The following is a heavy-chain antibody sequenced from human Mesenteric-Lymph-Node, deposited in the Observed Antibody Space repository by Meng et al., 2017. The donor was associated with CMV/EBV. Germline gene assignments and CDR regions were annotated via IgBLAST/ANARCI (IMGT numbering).Heavy chain of an antibody. CDR3: ARHYYGSAPGY. V-gene: IGHV4-59*08. J-gene: IGHJ4*02. D-gene: IGHD3-10*01. CDR1: GGSISSYY. Sequence: GSLRLSCTVSGGSISSYYWSWIRQPPGKGLEWIGYIYYSGSTNYNPSLKSRVTISVDTSKNQFSLKLSSVTAADTAVYYCARHYYGSAPGYWGQGTLVTVSS. CDR2: IYYSGST.